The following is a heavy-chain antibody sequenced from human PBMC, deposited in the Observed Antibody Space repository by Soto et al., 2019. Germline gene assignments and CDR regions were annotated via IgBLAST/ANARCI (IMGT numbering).Heavy chain of an antibody. CDR1: GYTFTSNA. CDR2: INGGDANT. CDR3: ARGFHGSADY. J-gene: IGHJ4*02. D-gene: IGHD3-10*01. Sequence: ASVKVSCKASGYTFTSNAIHLMRQAPGQRLEWMGWINGGDANTQYSQNFQDRVTLSRDTSATTAHKELSSLRSEDTAVYYCARGFHGSADYWGQGTLVTVSS. V-gene: IGHV1-3*01.